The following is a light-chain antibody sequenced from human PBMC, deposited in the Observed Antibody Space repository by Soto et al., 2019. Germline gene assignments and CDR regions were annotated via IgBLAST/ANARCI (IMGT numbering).Light chain of an antibody. CDR3: QQSETTPPT. Sequence: DIQMTQSPSSLSASVGDRVAITCRASQSIGRSLNWYQQKPGKAPKLLIYSTSSLQSGVPSSFSGSGSGTDFTLTISSLKPEDFAPYYCQQSETTPPTFGQGTKVEVK. CDR1: QSIGRS. V-gene: IGKV1-39*01. J-gene: IGKJ1*01. CDR2: STS.